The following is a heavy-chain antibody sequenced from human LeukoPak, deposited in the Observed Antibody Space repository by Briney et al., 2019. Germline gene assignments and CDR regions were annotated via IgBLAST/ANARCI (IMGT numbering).Heavy chain of an antibody. Sequence: GGSLGLSCAASGFTFSDYYMSWIRQAPGKGLEWVSYISSSGSTIYYADSVKGRFTISRDNAKSSLYLQMNSLRAEDTAVYYCARDANGDYGYWFDPWGQGTLVTVSS. V-gene: IGHV3-11*04. CDR2: ISSSGSTI. CDR1: GFTFSDYY. J-gene: IGHJ5*02. CDR3: ARDANGDYGYWFDP. D-gene: IGHD4-17*01.